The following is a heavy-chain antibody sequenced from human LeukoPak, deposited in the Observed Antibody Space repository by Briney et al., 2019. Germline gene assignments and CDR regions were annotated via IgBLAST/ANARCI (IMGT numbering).Heavy chain of an antibody. V-gene: IGHV4-30-2*01. CDR3: ARAHCSGGSCYSIRLDP. Sequence: SETLSLTCAVSGGSISSGGYSWSWIRQPPGKGLEWIGYIYHSGSTYYNPSLKSRVTISVDRSKNQFSLKLSSVTAADTAVYYCARAHCSGGSCYSIRLDPWGQGTLVTVSS. CDR1: GGSISSGGYS. CDR2: IYHSGST. D-gene: IGHD2-15*01. J-gene: IGHJ5*02.